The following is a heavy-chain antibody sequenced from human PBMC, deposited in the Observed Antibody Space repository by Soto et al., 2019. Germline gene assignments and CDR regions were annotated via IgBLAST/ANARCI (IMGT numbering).Heavy chain of an antibody. CDR2: ISSGSTYI. CDR3: ARGPMLIGSSSARSTVAFDI. Sequence: GGSLRLSCAASGFTFNDYSMNSVRQAPGKGLEWVSSISSGSTYIFYADSVKGRFTISRDNAKNSLHLQMNSLRAEDTAVYYCARGPMLIGSSSARSTVAFDIWGQGTMVTVSS. V-gene: IGHV3-21*03. D-gene: IGHD6-6*01. CDR1: GFTFNDYS. J-gene: IGHJ3*02.